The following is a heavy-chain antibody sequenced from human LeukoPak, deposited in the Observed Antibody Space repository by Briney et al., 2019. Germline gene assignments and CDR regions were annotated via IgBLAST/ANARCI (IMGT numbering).Heavy chain of an antibody. CDR3: ARDHGYGDSNFDY. CDR2: INWNGGST. CDR1: GFTFDDYG. D-gene: IGHD4-17*01. Sequence: GGSLRLSCAAPGFTFDDYGLSWVRQVPGKGLEWVSGINWNGGSTGYADSVKGRFTISRDNAKNSLYLQMNSLRAEDTALYYCARDHGYGDSNFDYWGQGTLVTVSS. V-gene: IGHV3-20*04. J-gene: IGHJ4*02.